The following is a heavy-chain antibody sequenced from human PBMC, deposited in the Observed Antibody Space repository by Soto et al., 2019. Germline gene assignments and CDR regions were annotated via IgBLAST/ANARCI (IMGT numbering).Heavy chain of an antibody. CDR2: INPSFGTT. V-gene: IGHV1-46*01. CDR1: GYTFINNY. D-gene: IGHD3-10*01. Sequence: QVQLLQSGAEVKKPGASVKVSCQASGYTFINNYLHWVRQAPGQGLERMGLINPSFGTTTYAQNFQGRVTMTSDTSTSTVFMQLNTLRSDDTAVYYCARAHGSGSYYGWCDPWGQGTLVTVSS. CDR3: ARAHGSGSYYGWCDP. J-gene: IGHJ5*02.